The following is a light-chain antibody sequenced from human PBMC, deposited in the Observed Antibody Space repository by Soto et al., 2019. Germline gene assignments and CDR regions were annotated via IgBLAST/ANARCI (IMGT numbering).Light chain of an antibody. Sequence: QSVLTQPASVSGSPGQSITISCTGASTDVGSYNLVSWYQQHPGKAPKLMIYEASKRPSGVSNRFSGSKSGNTASLTISGLQSEDEGDYYRSSYAGGRTYVVFGGGTQLTVL. CDR1: STDVGSYNL. J-gene: IGLJ7*01. CDR3: SSYAGGRTYVV. CDR2: EAS. V-gene: IGLV2-23*01.